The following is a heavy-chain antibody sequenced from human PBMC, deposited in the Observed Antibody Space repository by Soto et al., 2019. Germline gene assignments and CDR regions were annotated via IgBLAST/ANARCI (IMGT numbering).Heavy chain of an antibody. V-gene: IGHV1-46*03. J-gene: IGHJ4*02. D-gene: IGHD3-10*01. CDR2: INPFDGSR. Sequence: ASVKVSCKASGYIFTSYYIHWVRQAPGQGLEWMGWINPFDGSRMFAQSFQGRVTMTRDTSTSTVYMEVSSLRSEDTAVYYCSRVDPGETSPLDYSAQGSLVIGSS. CDR1: GYIFTSYY. CDR3: SRVDPGETSPLDY.